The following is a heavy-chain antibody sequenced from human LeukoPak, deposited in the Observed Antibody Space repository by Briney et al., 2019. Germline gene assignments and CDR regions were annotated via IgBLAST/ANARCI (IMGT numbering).Heavy chain of an antibody. D-gene: IGHD3-10*01. CDR3: ARDRAYAFDN. CDR1: GFTFSSYA. J-gene: IGHJ3*02. Sequence: PGGSLRLSCAASGFTFSSYAMSWVRQAPGKGLDWVSAISGSGGSTYYADSVKGRFTISRDNSKNTLYLQMNSLRDEDTAVYYCARDRAYAFDNWGQGTMVTVSS. V-gene: IGHV3-23*01. CDR2: ISGSGGST.